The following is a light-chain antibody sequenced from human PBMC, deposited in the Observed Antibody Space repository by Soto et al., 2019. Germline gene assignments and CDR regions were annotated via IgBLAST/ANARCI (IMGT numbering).Light chain of an antibody. V-gene: IGLV2-14*01. Sequence: QSALTQPASVSGSPGQSITISCTGTSSDIGSYKFVSWYQHHPGKAPQLLIHAVNNRPSGVSDRFSGSKSGNTASLTISGLQADYEADYYCSSYKTSSTRFVFGTGTKVTVL. CDR2: AVN. CDR1: SSDIGSYKF. CDR3: SSYKTSSTRFV. J-gene: IGLJ1*01.